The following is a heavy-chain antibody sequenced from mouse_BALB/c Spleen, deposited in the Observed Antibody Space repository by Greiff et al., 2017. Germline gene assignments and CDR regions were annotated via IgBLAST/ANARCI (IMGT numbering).Heavy chain of an antibody. CDR1: GYTFTSYW. D-gene: IGHD2-14*01. Sequence: QVQLQQSGAELAKPGASVKMSCKASGYTFTSYWMHWVKQRPGQGLEWIGYINPSTGYTEYNQKFKDKATLTADKSSSTAYMQLSSLTSEDSAVYYCARYYYRYDAHWYFDVWGAGTTVTVSS. CDR2: INPSTGYT. V-gene: IGHV1-7*01. J-gene: IGHJ1*01. CDR3: ARYYYRYDAHWYFDV.